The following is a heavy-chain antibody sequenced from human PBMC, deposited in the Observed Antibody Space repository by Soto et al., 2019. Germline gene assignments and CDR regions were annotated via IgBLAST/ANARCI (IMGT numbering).Heavy chain of an antibody. J-gene: IGHJ4*02. CDR3: ARLGRSLDVGAFGY. CDR1: GGSISSSSYY. D-gene: IGHD1-26*01. CDR2: IYYSGST. V-gene: IGHV4-39*01. Sequence: PSETLSLTCTVSGGSISSSSYYWGWIRQPPGKGLEWIGSIYYSGSTYYNPSLKSRVTISVDTSKNQFSLKLSSVTAADTAVYYCARLGRSLDVGAFGYWGQGTLVTVSS.